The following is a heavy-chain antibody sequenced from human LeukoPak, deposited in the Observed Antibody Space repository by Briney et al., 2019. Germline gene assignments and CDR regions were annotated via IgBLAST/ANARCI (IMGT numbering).Heavy chain of an antibody. J-gene: IGHJ4*02. V-gene: IGHV3-48*04. D-gene: IGHD3-22*01. CDR1: GFNFDDYN. CDR3: ARVVVSDFDY. CDR2: ITSTSKTT. Sequence: PGGSLRLSCAASGFNFDDYNMNWVRQAPGKGLEWLSYITSTSKTTYYAGSVKGRFTISRDNAKKSLYLQMNSLRAEDTAVYYCARVVVSDFDYWGQGTLVTVSS.